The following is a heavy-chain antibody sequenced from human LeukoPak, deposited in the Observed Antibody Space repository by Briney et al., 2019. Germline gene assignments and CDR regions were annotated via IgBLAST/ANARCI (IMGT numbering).Heavy chain of an antibody. CDR3: ARSKRRGDLLDY. CDR1: GYTFADYY. CDR2: INPKTNGT. Sequence: GASVKVSCKASGYTFADYYVHWVRQALGQGLEWMGWINPKTNGTNFALKFLGRVTITRDTSISTAYMELTSLRSDDTALYYCARSKRRGDLLDYWGHGTLVTVSS. J-gene: IGHJ4*01. D-gene: IGHD2-21*02. V-gene: IGHV1-2*02.